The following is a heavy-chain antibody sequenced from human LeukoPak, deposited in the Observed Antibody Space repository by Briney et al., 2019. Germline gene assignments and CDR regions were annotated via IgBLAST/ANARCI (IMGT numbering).Heavy chain of an antibody. CDR3: ANQEGIGAPGAWFDN. V-gene: IGHV1-18*01. CDR2: MSPDSDGT. D-gene: IGHD1-26*01. J-gene: IGHJ4*02. Sequence: SVEVSCKASGYTFTSYGISWVRQAPGQGLEWMGWMSPDSDGTNFAQNFQGRVSTTRDTSIRTVYLELRSLRADDTAVYYCANQEGIGAPGAWFDNWGQGTLVTVSS. CDR1: GYTFTSYG.